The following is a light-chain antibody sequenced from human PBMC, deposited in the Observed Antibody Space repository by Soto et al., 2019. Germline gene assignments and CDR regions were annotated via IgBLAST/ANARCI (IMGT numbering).Light chain of an antibody. Sequence: EIVMTQSPSTLSVSPGERATLSCRASESASTNLAWYQQRPGQAPWLLIYATSTRATGIPARFTGSGSGTEFTLTISSLQAEDFAVYYCQQYNKWPLNFGGGTKVEIK. CDR3: QQYNKWPLN. V-gene: IGKV3-15*01. CDR2: ATS. J-gene: IGKJ4*01. CDR1: ESASTN.